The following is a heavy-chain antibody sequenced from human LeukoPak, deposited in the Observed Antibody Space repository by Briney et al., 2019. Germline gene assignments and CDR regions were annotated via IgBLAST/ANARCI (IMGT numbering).Heavy chain of an antibody. V-gene: IGHV4-59*10. J-gene: IGHJ4*02. CDR3: ARVDLTAAELYFDY. CDR1: GGSFSGYY. CDR2: IYTSGST. D-gene: IGHD6-13*01. Sequence: SETLSLTCAVYGGSFSGYYWSWIRQPPGKGLEWIGRIYTSGSTNYNPSLKSRVAMSVDTSKNQFSLKLSSVTAADTAVYYCARVDLTAAELYFDYWGQGTLVTVSS.